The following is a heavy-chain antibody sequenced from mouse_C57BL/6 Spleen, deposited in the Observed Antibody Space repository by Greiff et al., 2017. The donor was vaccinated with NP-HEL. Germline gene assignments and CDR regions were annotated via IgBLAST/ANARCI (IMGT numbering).Heavy chain of an antibody. Sequence: EVKLVESGEGLVKPGGSLKLSCAASGFTFSSYAMSWVRQTPEKRLEWVAYISSGGDYIYYVDTVKGRFTISRDNARNTLYLQMSSLKSEDTAMYYCTREVYYGSNYAMDYWGQGTSGTVSS. J-gene: IGHJ4*01. V-gene: IGHV5-9-1*02. CDR2: ISSGGDYI. CDR1: GFTFSSYA. CDR3: TREVYYGSNYAMDY. D-gene: IGHD1-1*01.